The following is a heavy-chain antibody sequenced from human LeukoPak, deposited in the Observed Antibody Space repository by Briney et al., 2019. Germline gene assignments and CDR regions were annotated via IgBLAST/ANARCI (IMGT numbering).Heavy chain of an antibody. D-gene: IGHD3-3*01. CDR2: IYYSGST. CDR1: GGSISSGGYY. CDR3: ARGRRGTIFGVVIPFDY. J-gene: IGHJ4*02. Sequence: SQTLSLTCTVSGGSISSGGYYWSWIRQHPGKGLEWIGYIYYSGSTYYNPTLKGRVTISVDTSKNQFSLKLSSVTAADTAVYYCARGRRGTIFGVVIPFDYWGQGTLVTVSS. V-gene: IGHV4-31*03.